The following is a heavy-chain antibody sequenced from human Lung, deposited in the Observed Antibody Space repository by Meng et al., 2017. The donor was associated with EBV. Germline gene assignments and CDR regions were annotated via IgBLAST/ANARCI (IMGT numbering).Heavy chain of an antibody. CDR3: AIIPYSNA. CDR2: ISDTGHNK. CDR1: GFDFDPYA. J-gene: IGHJ5*02. V-gene: IGHV3-30-3*01. Sequence: QAQLVESGGGVVQPGRSRRLTCAAAGFDFDPYAVHWVRQAPGKGREWVAVISDTGHNKYFADSVRGRFTISRDNSKNMVSLQMNSLSPGDTATYYCAIIPYSNAWGQGALVTVSS. D-gene: IGHD4-11*01.